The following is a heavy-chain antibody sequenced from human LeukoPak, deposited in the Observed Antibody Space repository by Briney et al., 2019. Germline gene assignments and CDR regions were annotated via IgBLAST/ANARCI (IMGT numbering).Heavy chain of an antibody. CDR3: AGGHRVPYAFDI. CDR1: VYTVSSNY. Sequence: GGSLRLSCASSVYTVSSNYMSWVRHAPGKGLECVSVIYSGGSTYYADSVKGRFTLSRDNTKNTLYLQMNSLRAERTALYYFAGGHRVPYAFDIWGQGTMVTVSS. D-gene: IGHD3-10*01. J-gene: IGHJ3*02. CDR2: IYSGGST. V-gene: IGHV3-53*01.